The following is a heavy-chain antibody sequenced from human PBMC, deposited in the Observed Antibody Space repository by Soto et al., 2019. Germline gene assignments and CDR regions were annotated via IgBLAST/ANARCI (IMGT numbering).Heavy chain of an antibody. J-gene: IGHJ4*02. D-gene: IGHD3-22*01. CDR1: GFTFRNQD. Sequence: EVQLLESGGGLVQPGGSLRLTCVGSGFTFRNQDMRWVRQAPGKGLEWVSGISGRGGVTYYADSVKGRLTISRDNSKNTLYLKMNNLRVNDTAVYYCAKDRQFRSYYESAGHYNDWGQGTLVTVSS. CDR3: AKDRQFRSYYESAGHYND. V-gene: IGHV3-23*01. CDR2: ISGRGGVT.